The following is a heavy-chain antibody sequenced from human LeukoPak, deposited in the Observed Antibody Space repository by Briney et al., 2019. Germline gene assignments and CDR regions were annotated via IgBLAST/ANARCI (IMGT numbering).Heavy chain of an antibody. Sequence: GRSLRLSCAASGFTFSSYGMHWVRQAPGKGLEWVALIWYDGSSKHYADSVRGRFTISRDNSKNTLYLQMNDLRADDTAAYYCASSWDYWGQGTLVTVSS. CDR2: IWYDGSSK. CDR1: GFTFSSYG. J-gene: IGHJ4*02. D-gene: IGHD2-15*01. CDR3: ASSWDY. V-gene: IGHV3-33*01.